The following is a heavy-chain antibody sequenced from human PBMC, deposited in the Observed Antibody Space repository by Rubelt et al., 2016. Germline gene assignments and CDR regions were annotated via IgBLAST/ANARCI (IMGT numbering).Heavy chain of an antibody. J-gene: IGHJ2*01. D-gene: IGHD3-22*01. V-gene: IGHV2-5*01. Sequence: QITLKESGPTLVKPTQTLTLTCTFSGFSLSTSGVGVGWIRQPPGKALEWLAIIYWNDDKRYSPSLKSRLTITKDTSKNQVVLTMTNIDPVDTATYYCAHIYGLDYYDSSGTFDLWGRGTLVTVSS. CDR1: GFSLSTSGVG. CDR3: AHIYGLDYYDSSGTFDL. CDR2: IYWNDDK.